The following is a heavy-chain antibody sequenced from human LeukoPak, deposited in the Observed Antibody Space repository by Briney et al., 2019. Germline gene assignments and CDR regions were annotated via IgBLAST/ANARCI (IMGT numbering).Heavy chain of an antibody. CDR1: GFTFSSYW. CDR2: IKRDGSEK. J-gene: IGHJ6*02. Sequence: GGSLRLSCAASGFTFSSYWMSWVRQAPGKGLEWVANIKRDGSEKYYVDSVKGRFTISRDNAKNSLYLQTNSLRAEDTAVYYCARDLLIEYSSSYYYYYGMDVWGQGTTVTVSS. V-gene: IGHV3-7*01. D-gene: IGHD6-6*01. CDR3: ARDLLIEYSSSYYYYYGMDV.